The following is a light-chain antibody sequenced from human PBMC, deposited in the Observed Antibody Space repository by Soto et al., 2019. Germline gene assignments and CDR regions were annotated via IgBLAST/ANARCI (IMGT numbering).Light chain of an antibody. Sequence: AIQMTQSPSSLSASVGDRVTITCRASQGIKNDLSWYQQKPGEAPKILVYAASTLQSGVPSRFSGSGSGTDFTLAISSLQPEDFATYYCLQDYSYPRTFGQGTRVEIK. J-gene: IGKJ1*01. V-gene: IGKV1-6*01. CDR2: AAS. CDR3: LQDYSYPRT. CDR1: QGIKND.